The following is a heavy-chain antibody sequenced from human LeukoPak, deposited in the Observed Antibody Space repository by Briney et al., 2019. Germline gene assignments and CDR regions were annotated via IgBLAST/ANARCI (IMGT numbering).Heavy chain of an antibody. CDR3: ARMALHGVNYYYYMDV. V-gene: IGHV4-39*01. D-gene: IGHD3-10*01. J-gene: IGHJ6*03. Sequence: SETLSLTCTVSGGSISSSSYYWGWIRQPPGKGLEWIGSIYYSGSTYYHPSLKSRVTISVDTSKNQFSLKLSSVTAADTAVYYCARMALHGVNYYYYMDVWGKGTTVTVSS. CDR2: IYYSGST. CDR1: GGSISSSSYY.